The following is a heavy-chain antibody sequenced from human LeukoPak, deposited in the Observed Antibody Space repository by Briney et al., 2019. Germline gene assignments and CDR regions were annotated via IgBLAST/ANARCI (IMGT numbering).Heavy chain of an antibody. J-gene: IGHJ6*02. CDR1: GFTFSGST. Sequence: GGSLKLSCAASGFTFSGSTMHWVRQASGKGLEWVGLIRNNANNYATVYAASVKGRFTMSRDDSKNTVYLQINSLQAEDTAVYYCARPPSQWLSPEGLYESGMGVWGQGTTVTVSS. V-gene: IGHV3-73*01. D-gene: IGHD3-22*01. CDR2: IRNNANNYAT. CDR3: ARPPSQWLSPEGLYESGMGV.